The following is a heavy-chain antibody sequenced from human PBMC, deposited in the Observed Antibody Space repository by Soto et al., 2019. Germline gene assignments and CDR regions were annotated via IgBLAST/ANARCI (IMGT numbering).Heavy chain of an antibody. CDR1: GFPFSSYW. Sequence: EVQLVESGGGLVQPGESLTLSCAASGFPFSSYWMHWVRQAPGKGLVWVSRIKSDGSGTYYADSVQDRFTISRDNARNTLYLQMNLLGVEGTAVYFCSRGDGNRYDGNGYLGRHWGQGTLVTVSS. J-gene: IGHJ4*02. CDR2: IKSDGSGT. V-gene: IGHV3-74*01. D-gene: IGHD3-22*01. CDR3: SRGDGNRYDGNGYLGRH.